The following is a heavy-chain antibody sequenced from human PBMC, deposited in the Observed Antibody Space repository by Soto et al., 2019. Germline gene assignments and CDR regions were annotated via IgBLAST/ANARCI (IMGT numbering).Heavy chain of an antibody. J-gene: IGHJ6*02. CDR2: IIPIFGTA. CDR3: ARVRHVGCSSTSCYYYYGMDV. Sequence: QVQLVQSGAEVKTPGSSVKVSCKASGGTFSSYAISWVRQAPGQGLEWMGGIIPIFGTANYAQKFQGRVTITADESTSTAYMELSSLRSEDTAVYYCARVRHVGCSSTSCYYYYGMDVWGQGTTVTVSS. V-gene: IGHV1-69*01. D-gene: IGHD2-2*01. CDR1: GGTFSSYA.